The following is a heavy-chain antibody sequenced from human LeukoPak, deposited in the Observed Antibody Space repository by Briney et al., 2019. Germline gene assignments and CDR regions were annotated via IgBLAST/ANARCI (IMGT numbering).Heavy chain of an antibody. CDR2: IYTSGST. Sequence: SETLSLTCTVSGGSISSYFWSWIRQPAGKGLEWIGRIYTSGSTNYNPSLKSRVTISVDRSKNQFSLKLSSVTAADTAVYYCARGGSSGYYFDYWGQGTLVTVSS. CDR1: GGSISSYF. D-gene: IGHD3-10*01. J-gene: IGHJ4*02. V-gene: IGHV4-4*07. CDR3: ARGGSSGYYFDY.